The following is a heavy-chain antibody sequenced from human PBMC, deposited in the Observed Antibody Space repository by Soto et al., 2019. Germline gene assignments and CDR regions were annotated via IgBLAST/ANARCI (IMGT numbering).Heavy chain of an antibody. Sequence: SETLSLTCAVSGGSISSGGYSWSWIRQPPGKGLEWIGYIYHSGSTYYNPSLKSRVTISVDRSKNQFSLKLSSVTAADTAVYYCARGKGAMVRNWFDPWGQGTLVTVSS. CDR2: IYHSGST. CDR3: ARGKGAMVRNWFDP. V-gene: IGHV4-30-2*01. D-gene: IGHD5-18*01. J-gene: IGHJ5*02. CDR1: GGSISSGGYS.